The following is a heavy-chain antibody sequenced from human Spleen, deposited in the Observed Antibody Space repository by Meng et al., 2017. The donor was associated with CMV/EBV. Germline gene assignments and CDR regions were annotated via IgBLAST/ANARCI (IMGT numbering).Heavy chain of an antibody. D-gene: IGHD3-3*01. CDR2: IIPILGIA. Sequence: SVKVSCKASGGTFSSYGITWVRQAPGQGLEWMGGIIPILGIANYAQRFQGRVTITADKSTSTAYMELSSLRSEDTAVYYCARSVYDFWSGYYFDYWGQGTLVTVSS. CDR1: GGTFSSYG. V-gene: IGHV1-69*10. CDR3: ARSVYDFWSGYYFDY. J-gene: IGHJ4*02.